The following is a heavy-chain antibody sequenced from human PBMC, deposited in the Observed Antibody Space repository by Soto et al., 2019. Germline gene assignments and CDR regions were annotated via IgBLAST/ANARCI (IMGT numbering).Heavy chain of an antibody. Sequence: ASVKVSCKASGYTFASYAISWMRQAPGQGLEWMGWISAYNGNTNYAQKLQGRVTMTTDTSTSTAYMELRSLRSDGTAVYYCARDPPPPDYWGQGTLVTVPQ. CDR3: ARDPPPPDY. CDR1: GYTFASYA. V-gene: IGHV1-18*01. J-gene: IGHJ4*02. CDR2: ISAYNGNT.